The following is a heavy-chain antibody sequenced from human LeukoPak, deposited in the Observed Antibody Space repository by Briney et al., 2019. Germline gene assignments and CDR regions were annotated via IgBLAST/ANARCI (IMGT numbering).Heavy chain of an antibody. D-gene: IGHD1-14*01. CDR1: GSSVTGCC. V-gene: IGHV1-2*02. J-gene: IGHJ5*02. CDR2: SNYTSGGT. Sequence: ASVKLSCTASGSSVTGCCMHWVWQAPGPGLELKGWSNYTSGGTNYAQSLQGRVAMTMDTSNSQVSLELSRVSSDDTAVYYCAKGGGITGPNWFVPWGQGTLVTVSS. CDR3: AKGGGITGPNWFVP.